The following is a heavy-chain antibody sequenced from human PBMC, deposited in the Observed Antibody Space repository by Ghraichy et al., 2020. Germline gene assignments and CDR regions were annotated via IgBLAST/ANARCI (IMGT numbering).Heavy chain of an antibody. CDR3: AKEGVGCSSTSCPNPVYYYYYMDV. Sequence: LSLTCAASGFTFSSYAMSWVRQAPGKGLEWVSAISGSGGSTYYADSVKGRFTISRDNSKNTLYLQMNSLRAEDTAVYYCAKEGVGCSSTSCPNPVYYYYYMDVWGKGTTVTVSS. J-gene: IGHJ6*03. CDR1: GFTFSSYA. CDR2: ISGSGGST. V-gene: IGHV3-23*01. D-gene: IGHD2-2*01.